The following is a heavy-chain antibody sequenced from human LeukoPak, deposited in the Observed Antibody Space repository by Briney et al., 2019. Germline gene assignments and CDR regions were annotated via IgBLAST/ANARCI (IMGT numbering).Heavy chain of an antibody. CDR2: INHSGST. V-gene: IGHV4-34*01. D-gene: IGHD5-18*01. CDR3: ARGSGYSYGSPPTDY. J-gene: IGHJ4*02. Sequence: SSETLSLTCAVYGGSFSGYYWSWIRQPPGKGLEWIWEINHSGSTNYNPSLKSRVTISVDTSKNQFSLKLSSVTAADTAVYYCARGSGYSYGSPPTDYWGQGTLVTVSS. CDR1: GGSFSGYY.